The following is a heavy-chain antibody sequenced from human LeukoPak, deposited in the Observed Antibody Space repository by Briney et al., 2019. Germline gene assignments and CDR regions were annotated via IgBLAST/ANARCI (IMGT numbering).Heavy chain of an antibody. CDR1: GYTFTSYA. D-gene: IGHD1-1*01. J-gene: IGHJ4*02. Sequence: GASVKVSCKASGYTFTSYAMNWVRQAPGQGLEWMGWISAYNGNTNYAQKLQGRVTMTTDTSTSTAYMELRSLRSDDTAVYYCARDDVFVGTTEIDYWGQGTLVTVSS. V-gene: IGHV1-18*01. CDR3: ARDDVFVGTTEIDY. CDR2: ISAYNGNT.